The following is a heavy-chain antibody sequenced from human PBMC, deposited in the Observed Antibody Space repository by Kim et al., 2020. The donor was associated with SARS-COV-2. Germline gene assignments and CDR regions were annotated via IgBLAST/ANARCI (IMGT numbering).Heavy chain of an antibody. CDR2: IYNNGRT. V-gene: IGHV4-59*01. Sequence: SETLSLTCSVSGASISSYYWSWIRKSPGKGLEWIGYIYNNGRTNYNPSLKSRVTISVDTSKNQFFLKMNSMTAADTAVYYAARGWGRFGGVIVDWGQGALVTVSS. D-gene: IGHD3-16*02. CDR3: ARGWGRFGGVIVD. J-gene: IGHJ4*02. CDR1: GASISSYY.